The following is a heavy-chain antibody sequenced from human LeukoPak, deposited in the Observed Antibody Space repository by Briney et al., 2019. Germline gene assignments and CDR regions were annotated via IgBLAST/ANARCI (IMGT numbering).Heavy chain of an antibody. D-gene: IGHD3-22*01. J-gene: IGHJ3*02. CDR2: IYPGDSDT. CDR3: ARHHATMTRITMIVGNDAFDI. CDR1: GYSFTSYW. Sequence: GESLKISCKGSGYSFTSYWIGWVRQMPGKGLEWMGIIYPGDSDTRYSPSFQGQVTISADKSISTAYLQWSSLKASDTAMYYCARHHATMTRITMIVGNDAFDIWGQGTMVTVSS. V-gene: IGHV5-51*01.